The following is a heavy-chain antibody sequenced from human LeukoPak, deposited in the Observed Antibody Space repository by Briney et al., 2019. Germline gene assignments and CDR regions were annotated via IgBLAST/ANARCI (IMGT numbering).Heavy chain of an antibody. Sequence: GGSLRLSCAASGFTFRSYAMSWVRQAPGKGLEWVSAVSNSGYSTYYADSVKGRFTISRDNSKNTLYLRMNSLRAEDTAVYYCAKQMVRGVPKPDYWGQGTLVTVSS. CDR1: GFTFRSYA. J-gene: IGHJ4*02. D-gene: IGHD3-10*01. V-gene: IGHV3-23*01. CDR3: AKQMVRGVPKPDY. CDR2: VSNSGYST.